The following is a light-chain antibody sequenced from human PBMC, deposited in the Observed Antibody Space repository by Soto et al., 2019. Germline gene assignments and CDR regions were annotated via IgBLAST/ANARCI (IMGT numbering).Light chain of an antibody. Sequence: QSALTQPACVSGSPGQSITISCTGTSSDVGSYNLVSWYQQHPGKAPKLMIYEGSKRPSGVSNRFSGSKSGNTASLTISGLQAEDEADYYWCSYAGSSTYVFGTGTKVTVL. CDR2: EGS. J-gene: IGLJ1*01. CDR3: CSYAGSSTYV. V-gene: IGLV2-23*01. CDR1: SSDVGSYNL.